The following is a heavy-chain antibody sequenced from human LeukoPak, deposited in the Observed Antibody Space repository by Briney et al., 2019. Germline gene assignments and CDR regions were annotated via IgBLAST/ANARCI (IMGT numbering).Heavy chain of an antibody. CDR1: GGSISSGGYY. Sequence: SETLSLTCTVSGGSISSGGYYWSWIRQHPGKGLEWIGYIYYSGSTYYNPSLKSRVTISADTSKNQFSLKLSSVTAADTAVYYCARARSVAGNFDYWGQGTLVTVSS. V-gene: IGHV4-31*03. CDR2: IYYSGST. CDR3: ARARSVAGNFDY. J-gene: IGHJ4*02. D-gene: IGHD6-13*01.